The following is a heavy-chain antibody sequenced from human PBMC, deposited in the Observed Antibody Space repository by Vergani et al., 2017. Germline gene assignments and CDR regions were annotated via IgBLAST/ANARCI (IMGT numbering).Heavy chain of an antibody. J-gene: IGHJ5*02. CDR1: GFTFDDYT. D-gene: IGHD4-11*01. V-gene: IGHV3-43*01. CDR2: ISWDGGST. CDR3: ARDRWDYSNYESWFDP. Sequence: VQLVESGGGVVQPGRSLRLSCAASGFTFDDYTMHWVRQAPGKGLEWVSLISWDGGSTYYADSVKGRFTISRDNSKNSLYLQMNSLRAEDTAVYYCARDRWDYSNYESWFDPWGQGTLVTVSS.